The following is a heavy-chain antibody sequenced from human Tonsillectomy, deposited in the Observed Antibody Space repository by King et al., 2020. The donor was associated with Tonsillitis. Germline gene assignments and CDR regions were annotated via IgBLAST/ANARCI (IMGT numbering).Heavy chain of an antibody. J-gene: IGHJ4*02. V-gene: IGHV3-30*03. Sequence: QLVQSGGGVVQPGRSLRLSCAASGFTFSSYGMHWVRQAPGKGLEWVAVISYDGSNKYYADSVKGRLTISRDNSKNTLYLQMNSLRAEDTAVYYCARDKQQLDYWGQGTLVTVSS. CDR2: ISYDGSNK. CDR3: ARDKQQLDY. CDR1: GFTFSSYG. D-gene: IGHD6-13*01.